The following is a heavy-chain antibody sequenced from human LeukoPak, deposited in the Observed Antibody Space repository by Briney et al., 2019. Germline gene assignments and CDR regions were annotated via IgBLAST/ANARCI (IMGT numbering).Heavy chain of an antibody. CDR3: ATAGDFWSGYFRGFDS. V-gene: IGHV1-8*03. CDR2: MNPNSGDT. J-gene: IGHJ5*01. CDR1: GYTLTSYE. D-gene: IGHD3-3*01. Sequence: GASVKVSCKASGYTLTSYEINWVRQATGQGLEWMGWMNPNSGDTVYAQKFQGRVIITRSTSISTAYMELSSLRSEDTAVYYCATAGDFWSGYFRGFDSWGQGTLVAVSS.